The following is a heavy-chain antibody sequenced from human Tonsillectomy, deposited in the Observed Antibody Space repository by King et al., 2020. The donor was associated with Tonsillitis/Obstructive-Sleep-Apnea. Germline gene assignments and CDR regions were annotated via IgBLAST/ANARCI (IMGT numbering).Heavy chain of an antibody. V-gene: IGHV3-20*04. Sequence: VQLVESGGGVVRPGGSLRLSCAASGFSFDDYGMTWVRQAPGKGLEWVSGINGNGDITGLGDSVKGRVTISRDNAKNSLYLQMNSLRAEDTGFYYCAWAYCSSPSCYNWGLDYWGQGTLVTVSS. D-gene: IGHD2-2*02. CDR3: AWAYCSSPSCYNWGLDY. CDR1: GFSFDDYG. CDR2: INGNGDIT. J-gene: IGHJ4*02.